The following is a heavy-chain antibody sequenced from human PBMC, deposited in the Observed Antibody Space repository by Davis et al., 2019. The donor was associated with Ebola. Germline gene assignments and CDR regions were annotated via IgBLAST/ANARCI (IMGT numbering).Heavy chain of an antibody. CDR2: INAGNGNT. D-gene: IGHD3-10*01. Sequence: ASVKVSCKASGYTFTSYAMHWVRQAPGQRLEWMGWINAGNGNTKYSQKFQGRVTMTRDTSTSTVYMELSSLRSEDTAVYYCARDLWFRADAFDIWGQGTMVTVSS. CDR3: ARDLWFRADAFDI. J-gene: IGHJ3*02. CDR1: GYTFTSYA. V-gene: IGHV1-3*01.